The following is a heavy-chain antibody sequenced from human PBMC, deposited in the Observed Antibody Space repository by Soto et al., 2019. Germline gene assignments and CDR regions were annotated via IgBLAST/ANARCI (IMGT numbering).Heavy chain of an antibody. J-gene: IGHJ4*02. CDR3: AAGGGLPRYY. V-gene: IGHV4-59*04. CDR2: IYHSGST. D-gene: IGHD5-12*01. Sequence: SEALSLTCTVSGGSISSYYWSWIRQPPGKGLEWIGYIYHSGSTYYNPSLKSRVTISVDRSKNQFSLKLSSVTAADTAVYYCAAGGGLPRYYWGQGTLVTVSS. CDR1: GGSISSYY.